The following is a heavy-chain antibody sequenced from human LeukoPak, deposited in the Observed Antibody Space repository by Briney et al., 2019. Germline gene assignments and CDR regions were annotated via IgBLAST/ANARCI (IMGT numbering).Heavy chain of an antibody. V-gene: IGHV3-23*01. J-gene: IGHJ4*02. CDR2: ISGSGGST. CDR3: AKAGYYDSSGYPHYYFDY. Sequence: PGGSLRPSCAASGFTFSSYAMSWVRQAPGKGLEWVSAISGSGGSTYYADSVKGRFTISRDNSKNTLYLQMNSLRAEDTAVYYCAKAGYYDSSGYPHYYFDYWGQGTLVTVSS. CDR1: GFTFSSYA. D-gene: IGHD3-22*01.